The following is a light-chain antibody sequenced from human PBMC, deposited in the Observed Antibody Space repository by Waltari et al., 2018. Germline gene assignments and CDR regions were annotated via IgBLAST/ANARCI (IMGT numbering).Light chain of an antibody. CDR2: DIN. Sequence: QSALTQPASVSGSPGQSITIPCTGTSTDVGGYNYVSWYQQPPGNAPKLLIFDINNRPSGISDRFSGSKSGNTASLTISGLQAEDEADYYCSSYRLGSTLEVFGGGTKLTVL. J-gene: IGLJ2*01. CDR1: STDVGGYNY. V-gene: IGLV2-14*03. CDR3: SSYRLGSTLEV.